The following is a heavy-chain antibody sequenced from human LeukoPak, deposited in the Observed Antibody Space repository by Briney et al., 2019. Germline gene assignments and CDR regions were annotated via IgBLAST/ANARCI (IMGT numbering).Heavy chain of an antibody. CDR3: ARHENIIMVSTAHAFDY. CDR1: GGSISSSNYY. Sequence: SETLSLTCTVSGGSISSSNYYWGWIRQPPGKGLEWIGTIYYSGDSYYNPSLKSRASISVDTSKNRFSLNLNSVTAADTAVYFCARHENIIMVSTAHAFDYWGQGAPVTVSS. CDR2: IYYSGDS. V-gene: IGHV4-39*01. J-gene: IGHJ4*02. D-gene: IGHD2/OR15-2a*01.